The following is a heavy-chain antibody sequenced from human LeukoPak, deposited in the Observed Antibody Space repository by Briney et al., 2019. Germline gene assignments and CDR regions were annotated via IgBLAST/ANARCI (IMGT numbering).Heavy chain of an antibody. CDR1: GYRFTSYW. Sequence: GESLKISCEGSGYRFTSYWIGWVRQMPGKGLEWMGIIYPGDSDARYSPSFQGQVTISADKSISTAYLQWSSLKASDTAMYYCARLGVIGSSSWPSFDYWGQGTLVTVSS. CDR2: IYPGDSDA. V-gene: IGHV5-51*01. D-gene: IGHD6-13*01. CDR3: ARLGVIGSSSWPSFDY. J-gene: IGHJ4*02.